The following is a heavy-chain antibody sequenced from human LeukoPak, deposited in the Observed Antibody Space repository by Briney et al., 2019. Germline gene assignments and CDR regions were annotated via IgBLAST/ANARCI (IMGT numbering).Heavy chain of an antibody. CDR2: INPSGGST. CDR3: ARGGYYYDSSGYYLDY. CDR1: GYTFSSND. V-gene: IGHV1-46*01. Sequence: ASVKVSCKASGYTFSSNDINWVRQASGQGLEWMGIINPSGGSTSYAQKFQGRVTMTRDTSTSTVYMELSSLRSEDTAVYYCARGGYYYDSSGYYLDYWGQGTLVTVSS. J-gene: IGHJ4*02. D-gene: IGHD3-22*01.